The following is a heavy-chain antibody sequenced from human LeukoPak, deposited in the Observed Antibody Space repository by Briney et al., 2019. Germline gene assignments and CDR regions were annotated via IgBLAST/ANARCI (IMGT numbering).Heavy chain of an antibody. Sequence: PGTSLRLSCAASGFTFSSYTMHWVRQAPGKGLEWVAVISYDGNEKYYADSVKGRFTISRDNSKSTMYLQMNSLRAEDTAVYYCARKGGTMVNYRPLDYWGQGTLVTVSS. CDR3: ARKGGTMVNYRPLDY. V-gene: IGHV3-30*04. D-gene: IGHD3-10*01. CDR1: GFTFSSYT. CDR2: ISYDGNEK. J-gene: IGHJ4*02.